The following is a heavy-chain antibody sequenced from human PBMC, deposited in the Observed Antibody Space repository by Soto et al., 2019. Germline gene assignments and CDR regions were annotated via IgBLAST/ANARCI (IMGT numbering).Heavy chain of an antibody. CDR3: ARLRKSNWFDP. J-gene: IGHJ5*02. CDR1: GGSISSYY. CDR2: IYYSGST. D-gene: IGHD3-10*01. Sequence: PSETLSLTCTVSGGSISSYYWSWIRQPPGKGLEWIGYIYYSGSTNYNPSLKSRVTISVDTSKNQFSLKLSSVTAADTAVYYCARLRKSNWFDPWGQGTLVTVSS. V-gene: IGHV4-59*08.